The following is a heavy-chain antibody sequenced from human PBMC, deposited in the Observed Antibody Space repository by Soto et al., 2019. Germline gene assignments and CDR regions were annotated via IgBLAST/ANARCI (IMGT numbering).Heavy chain of an antibody. CDR1: GNSISGTSSF. V-gene: IGHV4-39*01. J-gene: IGHJ4*02. Sequence: LQLRESGPGLLKPSETLSLTCTFSGNSISGTSSFWAWIRQPPGKNLEWIGSVYYTGSTYYNSSLKSRVSISIDTSKNQFSLSLNSVTAADTAVYYCTRRVRSTGLLDYWGQGALVTVSS. D-gene: IGHD4-4*01. CDR2: VYYTGST. CDR3: TRRVRSTGLLDY.